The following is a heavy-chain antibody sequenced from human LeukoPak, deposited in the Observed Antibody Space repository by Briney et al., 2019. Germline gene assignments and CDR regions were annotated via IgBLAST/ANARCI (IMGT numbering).Heavy chain of an antibody. Sequence: ASVKVSCKASGYTFTSYGISWVRQAPGQGLEWMGWISVYNGNTNYAQKLQGRVTMTTDTSTSTAYMELRSLRSDDTAVYYCASKLGYCSGGSCYLLHWGQGTLVTVSS. J-gene: IGHJ4*02. CDR3: ASKLGYCSGGSCYLLH. D-gene: IGHD2-15*01. CDR1: GYTFTSYG. CDR2: ISVYNGNT. V-gene: IGHV1-18*01.